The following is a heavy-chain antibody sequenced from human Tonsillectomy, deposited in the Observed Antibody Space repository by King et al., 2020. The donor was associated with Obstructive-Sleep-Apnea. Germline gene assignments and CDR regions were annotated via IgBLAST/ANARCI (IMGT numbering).Heavy chain of an antibody. CDR2: FDPEDGET. Sequence: QLVQSGAEVKKPGASVKVSCKVSGYTLTELSMHWVRQAPGKGLEWMGGFDPEDGETIYAQKFQGRVTMTEDNSTETAYMELSSLRSEDTAVYYCATWHIAAAGLWFDPWGQGTLVTVSS. D-gene: IGHD6-13*01. CDR1: GYTLTELS. V-gene: IGHV1-24*01. J-gene: IGHJ5*02. CDR3: ATWHIAAAGLWFDP.